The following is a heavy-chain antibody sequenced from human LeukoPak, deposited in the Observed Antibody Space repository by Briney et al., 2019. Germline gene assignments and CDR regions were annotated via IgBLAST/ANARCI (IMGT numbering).Heavy chain of an antibody. D-gene: IGHD6-19*01. CDR1: GFTFSSYS. CDR2: ISSSSSYI. Sequence: PGGSLRLSCAASGFTFSSYSMNWVRQAPGKELEWVSSISSSSSYIYYADSVKGRFTISRDNAKNSLYLQMNSLRAEDTAVYYCARETAVAAIDYWGQGTLVTVSS. V-gene: IGHV3-21*01. CDR3: ARETAVAAIDY. J-gene: IGHJ4*02.